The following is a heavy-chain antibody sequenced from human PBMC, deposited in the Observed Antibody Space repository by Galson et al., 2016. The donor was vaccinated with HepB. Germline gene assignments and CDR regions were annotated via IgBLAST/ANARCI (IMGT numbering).Heavy chain of an antibody. D-gene: IGHD2-2*01. CDR1: GFTFSSYA. CDR2: IDRSSRYI. Sequence: SLRLSCAASGFTFSSYAMDWVRQAPGKGLEWVSSIDRSSRYIYYADSVKGRFTISRDNARNSLFLQMNSLSAEDTAVYYCARDLGYCSNFNCQATIDCWGQGTLVTVSS. V-gene: IGHV3-21*01. CDR3: ARDLGYCSNFNCQATIDC. J-gene: IGHJ4*02.